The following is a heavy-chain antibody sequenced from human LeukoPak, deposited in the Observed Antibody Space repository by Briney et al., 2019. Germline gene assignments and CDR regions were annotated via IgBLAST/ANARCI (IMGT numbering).Heavy chain of an antibody. D-gene: IGHD4-17*01. CDR1: GGSFSGYY. Sequence: SETLSLTCAVYGGSFSGYYWSWIRQPPEKGLEWIGEINHSGSTNYNPSLKSRVTISVDTSKNQFSLRLSSVTAADTALYYCARVLTPTVTIGLYYFDYWGQGALVTVSS. J-gene: IGHJ4*02. CDR3: ARVLTPTVTIGLYYFDY. V-gene: IGHV4-34*01. CDR2: INHSGST.